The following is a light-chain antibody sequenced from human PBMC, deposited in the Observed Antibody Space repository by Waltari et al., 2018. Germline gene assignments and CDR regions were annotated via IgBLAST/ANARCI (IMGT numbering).Light chain of an antibody. V-gene: IGKV1-5*01. J-gene: IGKJ1*01. Sequence: DIQLTQSPSTLSASVGDRVIITCRAIQSINTWLAWYQQRPGHPPRLLISAASRLHSGVPSRFSGSGSETHFTLTINDLQPDDFATYYCQHYYSSTFGPVT. CDR3: QHYYSST. CDR2: AAS. CDR1: QSINTW.